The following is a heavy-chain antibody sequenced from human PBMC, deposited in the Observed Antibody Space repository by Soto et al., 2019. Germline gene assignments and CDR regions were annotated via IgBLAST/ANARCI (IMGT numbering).Heavy chain of an antibody. D-gene: IGHD3-10*01. CDR1: GFTFTDHY. CDR2: ITSGGSNI. CDR3: ARDMRGAK. Sequence: QVQLVESGGGLVKPGGSLRLSCTASGFTFTDHYMTWIRQAPGKGLEWVSYITSGGSNIYYADSVSGRFTSSRDNAKNSEYLQMSRLRAEDTAIYYGARDMRGAKWCQGTLVIVSS. J-gene: IGHJ4*02. V-gene: IGHV3-11*01.